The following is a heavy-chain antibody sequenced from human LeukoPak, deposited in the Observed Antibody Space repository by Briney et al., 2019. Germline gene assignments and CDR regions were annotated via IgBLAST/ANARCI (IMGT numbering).Heavy chain of an antibody. V-gene: IGHV1-69*13. CDR2: IIPIFGTA. CDR1: GGTFSSYA. J-gene: IGHJ4*02. D-gene: IGHD6-19*01. CDR3: ARGGSSGWYPDSYVDY. Sequence: SVKVSCKASGGTFSSYAISWVRQAPGQGLEWMGGIIPIFGTANYAQKFQGRVTITADESTSTAYMELSSLRSEDTAVYYCARGGSSGWYPDSYVDYWGQGTLVTVSS.